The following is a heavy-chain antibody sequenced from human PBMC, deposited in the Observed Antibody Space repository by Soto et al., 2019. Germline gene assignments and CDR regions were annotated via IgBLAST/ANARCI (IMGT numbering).Heavy chain of an antibody. V-gene: IGHV3-33*01. Sequence: GGSLRLSCAASGFTFSSYGMHWVRQAPGKGLEWVAVIWYDGSNKYYADSVKGRFTISRDNSKNTLYLQMNSLRAEDTAVYYCARYGDYGGDFDYWGQGTLVTVS. D-gene: IGHD4-17*01. CDR1: GFTFSSYG. CDR3: ARYGDYGGDFDY. CDR2: IWYDGSNK. J-gene: IGHJ4*02.